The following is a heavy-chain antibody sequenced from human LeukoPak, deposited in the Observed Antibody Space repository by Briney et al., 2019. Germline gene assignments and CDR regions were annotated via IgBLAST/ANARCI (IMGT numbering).Heavy chain of an antibody. D-gene: IGHD4-17*01. CDR1: GFTVSSNY. CDR3: ANYGDYFDY. V-gene: IGHV3-30-3*01. Sequence: GGSLRLSCAASGFTVSSNYMSWVRQAPGKGLEWVAVISYDGSNKYYADSVKGRFTISRDNSKNTLYLQMNSLRAEDTAVYYCANYGDYFDYWGQGTLVTVSS. CDR2: ISYDGSNK. J-gene: IGHJ4*02.